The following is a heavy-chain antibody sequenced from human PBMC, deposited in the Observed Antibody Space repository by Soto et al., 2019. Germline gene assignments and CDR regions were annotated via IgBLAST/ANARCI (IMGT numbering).Heavy chain of an antibody. Sequence: GGSLRLSCAASGFTFSSYAMSWVRQAPGKGLEWVSAMSGSGGSTYYADSVKGRFTISRDNSKNTLYLQMNSLRAEDTAVYYCSKEIGLNYDILTGYDYWGQGTLVTVSS. CDR3: SKEIGLNYDILTGYDY. J-gene: IGHJ4*02. D-gene: IGHD3-9*01. CDR2: MSGSGGST. CDR1: GFTFSSYA. V-gene: IGHV3-23*01.